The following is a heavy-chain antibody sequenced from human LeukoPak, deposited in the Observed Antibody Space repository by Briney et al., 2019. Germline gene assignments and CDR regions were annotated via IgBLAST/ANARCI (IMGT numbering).Heavy chain of an antibody. V-gene: IGHV1-2*06. Sequence: ASVKVSCKASGYTFTGYYMHWVRQAPGQGLEWMGRINPNSGGTNYAQKFQGRVTMTRDTSISTAYMELSRLRSDDTAVYYCARIGGIAAADSQSRESNNDYWGQGTLVTVSS. CDR1: GYTFTGYY. CDR2: INPNSGGT. CDR3: ARIGGIAAADSQSRESNNDY. J-gene: IGHJ4*02. D-gene: IGHD6-13*01.